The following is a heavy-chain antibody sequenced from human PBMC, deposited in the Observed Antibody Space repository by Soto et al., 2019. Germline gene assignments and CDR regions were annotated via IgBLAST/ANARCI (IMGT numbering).Heavy chain of an antibody. D-gene: IGHD2-15*01. J-gene: IGHJ4*02. CDR3: ARGIFDLGGYFDY. CDR2: VYSGGGT. Sequence: PVGSLRLSCAASWFTVSTNYMSWVRQAPGKGLEWVSVVYSGGGTNYADSVQGRFSISRDSSKNTLFLQMNSLRVADTAVYYCARGIFDLGGYFDYWGQGALVTVSS. CDR1: WFTVSTNY. V-gene: IGHV3-53*01.